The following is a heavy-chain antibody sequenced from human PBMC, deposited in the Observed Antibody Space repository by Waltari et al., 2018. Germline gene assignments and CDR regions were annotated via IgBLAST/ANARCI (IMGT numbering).Heavy chain of an antibody. CDR1: GGSFSGYY. CDR3: ARDRGLRRLSTFEI. J-gene: IGHJ3*02. D-gene: IGHD3-16*02. Sequence: QVQLQQWGAGLLKPSETLSLTCAVYGGSFSGYYWSWIRQPPGKGLEWIGEINHSGSTNYNPSLKSRITIPVETSKSQFSLKLSSVTAADTAVYYCARDRGLRRLSTFEIWGQGTMVTVSS. V-gene: IGHV4-34*01. CDR2: INHSGST.